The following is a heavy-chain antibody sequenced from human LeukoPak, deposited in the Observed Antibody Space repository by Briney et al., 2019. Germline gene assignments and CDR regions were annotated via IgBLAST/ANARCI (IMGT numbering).Heavy chain of an antibody. CDR1: GGSISSYF. D-gene: IGHD3-3*01. CDR3: ARPRDYDFWSGFDY. V-gene: IGHV4-4*07. J-gene: IGHJ4*02. CDR2: IYASGNT. Sequence: SETLSLTCTVSGGSISSYFWSWIRQPAGKGLEWIGRIYASGNTNYNPSLKSRLTMTIDTSKNQFSLRLSSVTAADTAVYYCARPRDYDFWSGFDYWGQGTLVTVSS.